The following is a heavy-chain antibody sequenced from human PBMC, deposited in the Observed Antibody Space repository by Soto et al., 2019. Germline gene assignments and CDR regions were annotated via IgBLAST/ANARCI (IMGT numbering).Heavy chain of an antibody. D-gene: IGHD2-8*01. J-gene: IGHJ4*02. CDR1: GGSISSGDYY. CDR2: IYYSGST. CDR3: AGVLMVYAGEEVFDY. V-gene: IGHV4-30-4*01. Sequence: QVQLQESGPGLVKPSQTLSLTCTVSGGSISSGDYYWSWIRQPPGKGLEWIGYIYYSGSTYYNPSLKRRVTISVDTSKNQFSLKLSSVTAADTAVYYCAGVLMVYAGEEVFDYWGQGTLVTVSS.